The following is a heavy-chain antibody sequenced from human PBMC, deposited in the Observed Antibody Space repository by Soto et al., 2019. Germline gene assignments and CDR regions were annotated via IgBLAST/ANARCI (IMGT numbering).Heavy chain of an antibody. CDR1: GFRFRTRA. J-gene: IGHJ5*01. D-gene: IGHD1-26*01. CDR3: TTHEEGAPWAGGFDS. V-gene: IGHV3-23*01. CDR2: IRPGGDST. Sequence: GGSLRLSCAASGFRFRTRAMSWVRQAPGKGLEWVASIRPGGDSTYYADPVKGRFAVSRDNSNVTLYLQMDSLRVEDTAIYYCTTHEEGAPWAGGFDSWGQGTLVTVSS.